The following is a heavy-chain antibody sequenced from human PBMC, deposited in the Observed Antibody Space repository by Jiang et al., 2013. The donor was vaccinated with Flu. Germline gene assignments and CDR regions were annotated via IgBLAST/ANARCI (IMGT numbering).Heavy chain of an antibody. Sequence: EVRRPGSVGKGLLRGLWRHLQQLCYQLGATGPWTRLEWMGRIIPSLGVTHYAQNFQDRVTITADKSTGAGYMEVTSLRSEDTAVYYCAKETIEMPTTELVFNYHGMDVWGKGTAVTVSS. J-gene: IGHJ6*04. CDR1: RHLQQLC. CDR2: IIPSLGVT. V-gene: IGHV1-69*04. D-gene: IGHD5-24*01. CDR3: AKETIEMPTTELVFNYHGMDV.